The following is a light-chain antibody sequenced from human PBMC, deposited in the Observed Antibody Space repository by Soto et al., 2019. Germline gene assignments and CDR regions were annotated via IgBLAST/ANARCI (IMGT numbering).Light chain of an antibody. J-gene: IGKJ1*01. V-gene: IGKV1-5*03. Sequence: DRVTIPCRASQTISSWLAWYQQKPGKAPKLLIYKASTLESGVPSRFSGSGSGTDFTLTVTSLQPEDFATYYCQQYSYYATFGQGTKVEIK. CDR1: QTISSW. CDR2: KAS. CDR3: QQYSYYAT.